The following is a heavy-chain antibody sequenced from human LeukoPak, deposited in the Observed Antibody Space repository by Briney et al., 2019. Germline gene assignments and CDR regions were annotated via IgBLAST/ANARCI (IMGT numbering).Heavy chain of an antibody. V-gene: IGHV3-30*18. Sequence: GGSLRLSCAASGFAVSSYGMHWVRQAPGKGLEWVAVISYDGSNKYYADSVKGRFTISRDNSKNTLYLQMNSLRAEDTAVYYCAKSPYDILTGIDYWGQGTLVTVSS. CDR2: ISYDGSNK. CDR1: GFAVSSYG. D-gene: IGHD3-9*01. J-gene: IGHJ4*02. CDR3: AKSPYDILTGIDY.